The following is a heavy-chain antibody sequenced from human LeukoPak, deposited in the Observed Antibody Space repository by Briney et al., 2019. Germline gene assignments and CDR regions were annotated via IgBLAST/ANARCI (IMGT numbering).Heavy chain of an antibody. J-gene: IGHJ6*03. CDR3: ARGSLMVYYMDV. Sequence: ASVKVSCKASGYTFSSYGISWVRQAPGQGLEWMGWISADNGNTNYVQKFQGRVTMTTDTSTSTAYMELRSLRSDDTAVYYCARGSLMVYYMDVWGKGTTVTVSS. V-gene: IGHV1-18*01. D-gene: IGHD3-10*01. CDR2: ISADNGNT. CDR1: GYTFSSYG.